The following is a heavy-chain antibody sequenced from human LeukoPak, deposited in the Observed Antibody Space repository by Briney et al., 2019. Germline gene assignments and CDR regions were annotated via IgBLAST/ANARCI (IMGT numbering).Heavy chain of an antibody. CDR1: GFTFTNYW. V-gene: IGHV3-7*01. CDR3: ARGRYSSGWYPNYYYYYGMDV. J-gene: IGHJ6*02. D-gene: IGHD6-19*01. CDR2: IKQDGSVK. Sequence: PGGSLRLSCAASGFTFTNYWMTWVRQAPGKGLEWVANIKQDGSVKYYVDSVKGRFTISRDNSKNTLYLQMNSLRAEDTAVYYCARGRYSSGWYPNYYYYYGMDVWGQGTTVTVSS.